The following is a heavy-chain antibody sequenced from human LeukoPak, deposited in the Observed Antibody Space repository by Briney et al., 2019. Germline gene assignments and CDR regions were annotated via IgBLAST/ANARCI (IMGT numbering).Heavy chain of an antibody. Sequence: GRSLRLSCAASGFTFSSYAMHWVRQAPGKGLEWVAVISYDGSNKYYADSVKGRFTISRDNSKNTLYLQMNSLRAEDTAVYYCARDRGAAADSQDYFDYWGQGTLVTVSS. CDR3: ARDRGAAADSQDYFDY. V-gene: IGHV3-30*04. CDR2: ISYDGSNK. CDR1: GFTFSSYA. D-gene: IGHD6-13*01. J-gene: IGHJ4*02.